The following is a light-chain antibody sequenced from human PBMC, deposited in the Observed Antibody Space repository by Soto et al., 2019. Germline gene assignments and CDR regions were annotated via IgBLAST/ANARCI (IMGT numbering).Light chain of an antibody. CDR1: QSVSTN. Sequence: EIVKTQSPATLSVSPGEGATLSCRASQSVSTNLAWYQQKPGQAPRLLIYGASTRATGIPARFSGSGSGTEFTLTISSLQSEDFAVYFCQQYNNWPPLTFGGGTKVEIK. V-gene: IGKV3-15*01. J-gene: IGKJ4*01. CDR3: QQYNNWPPLT. CDR2: GAS.